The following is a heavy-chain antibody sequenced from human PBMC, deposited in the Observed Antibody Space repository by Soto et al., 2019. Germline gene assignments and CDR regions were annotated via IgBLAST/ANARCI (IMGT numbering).Heavy chain of an antibody. V-gene: IGHV4-38-2*01. CDR3: ARASRGPYSSGYLDS. Sequence: SETLSLTCAVSGYSISSGYYWGWIRQPPGKGLEWIGSIYHSGSTYYNPSLKSRVTISVDTSKNQFSLRLSSVTAADTAVYYCARASRGPYSSGYLDSWGQGKLVP. D-gene: IGHD6-19*01. J-gene: IGHJ4*02. CDR1: GYSISSGYY. CDR2: IYHSGST.